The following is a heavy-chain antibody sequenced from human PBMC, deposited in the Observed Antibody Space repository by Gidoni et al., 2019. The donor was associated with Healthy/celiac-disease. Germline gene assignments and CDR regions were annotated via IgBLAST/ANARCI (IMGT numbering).Heavy chain of an antibody. CDR2: IWYDGSNK. D-gene: IGHD1-1*01. J-gene: IGHJ4*02. Sequence: QVQLVESGGGLVQPGMSLRLSSATAGFPFSNYGMHWVRQAPGKGLEWVAVIWYDGSNKYYADSVKGRFTYSRDNSKNTLYLQMNSLRAEDTAVYYCASTITGPYYFDYWGQGTLVTVSS. V-gene: IGHV3-33*01. CDR3: ASTITGPYYFDY. CDR1: GFPFSNYG.